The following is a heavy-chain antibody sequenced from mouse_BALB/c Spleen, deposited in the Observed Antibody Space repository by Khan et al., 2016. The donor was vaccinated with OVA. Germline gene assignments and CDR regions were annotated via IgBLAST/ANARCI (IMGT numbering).Heavy chain of an antibody. CDR2: ISYSGST. CDR1: GYSITSGYG. V-gene: IGHV3-1*02. CDR3: DRTARIEY. Sequence: EVQLLETGPGLVKPSQSLSLTCTVTGYSITSGYGWYWIRQSPGNKLELMAYISYSGSTNYNPTLKSRISITRDTSKNQLFLQLNSVTTEDTATYYCDRTARIEYWGQGTTLTVSS. D-gene: IGHD1-2*01. J-gene: IGHJ2*01.